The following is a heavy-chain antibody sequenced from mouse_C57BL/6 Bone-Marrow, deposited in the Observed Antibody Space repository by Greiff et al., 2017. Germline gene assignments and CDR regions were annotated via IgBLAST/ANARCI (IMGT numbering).Heavy chain of an antibody. Sequence: EVQLVESEGGLVQPGSSMKLSCTASGFTFSDYYMAWVRQVPEKGLEWVANINYDGSSTYYLDSLKSRFIISRDNAKNILYLQMSRLKSEYTATYYCARSGFYDYGSSPYAMDYWGQGTSVTVSS. CDR1: GFTFSDYY. V-gene: IGHV5-16*01. D-gene: IGHD1-1*01. CDR3: ARSGFYDYGSSPYAMDY. CDR2: INYDGSST. J-gene: IGHJ4*01.